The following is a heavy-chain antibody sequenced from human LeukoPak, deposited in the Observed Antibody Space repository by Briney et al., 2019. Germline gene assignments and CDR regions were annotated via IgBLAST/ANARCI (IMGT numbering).Heavy chain of an antibody. CDR2: IHCSDSNT. Sequence: GESLKISCKGSGYSFTSYWIGWVRQMPGKGPEWMGIIHCSDSNTRYSPSFQGQVTISADKSVSTAHLQWSSLKASDTAMYYCARYPPGYYGMDVWGQGTTVTVSS. CDR3: ARYPPGYYGMDV. V-gene: IGHV5-51*01. CDR1: GYSFTSYW. J-gene: IGHJ6*01.